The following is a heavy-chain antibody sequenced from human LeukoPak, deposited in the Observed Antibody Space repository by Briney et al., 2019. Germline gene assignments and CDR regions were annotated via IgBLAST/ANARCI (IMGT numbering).Heavy chain of an antibody. J-gene: IGHJ3*02. CDR2: ISSSGSTI. V-gene: IGHV3-48*03. CDR1: GFTFSSYE. D-gene: IGHD2-8*02. CDR3: ARAWSRVDAFDI. Sequence: GGYLRLSCAASGFTFSSYEMNWVRQAPGQGLEWVSYISSSGSTIYYADSVKGRFTISRDNAKNSLFLQMDSLRAEDTAVYYCARAWSRVDAFDIWGQGTMVTVSS.